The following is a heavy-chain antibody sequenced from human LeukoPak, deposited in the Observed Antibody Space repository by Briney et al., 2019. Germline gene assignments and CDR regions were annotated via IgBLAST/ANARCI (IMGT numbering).Heavy chain of an antibody. D-gene: IGHD2-21*02. CDR2: VYYSGHT. J-gene: IGHJ4*02. Sequence: PSETLSLTCTVSGGSIDTYFWNWIRQSPGKGLEWIGYVYYSGHTNYNPSLTSRVTISIDTSKKQFSLKLSSVTAADTAVYYCARSRVTAPNLDYWGQGTLVTVSS. CDR1: GGSIDTYF. CDR3: ARSRVTAPNLDY. V-gene: IGHV4-59*01.